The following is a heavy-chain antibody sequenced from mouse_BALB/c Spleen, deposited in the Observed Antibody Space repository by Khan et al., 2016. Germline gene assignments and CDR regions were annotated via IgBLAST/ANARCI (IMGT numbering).Heavy chain of an antibody. J-gene: IGHJ4*01. CDR3: ARVDYDGYYAMDY. D-gene: IGHD2-4*01. V-gene: IGHV1S34*01. CDR2: ISCYNGAT. Sequence: LVKTGASVKISCKASGYSFTGYYIHWVKQSHGKGLEWIGYISCYNGATNYNQKFRGKATFTVDTSSSTAYMQFNSLTPEDSAVYYCARVDYDGYYAMDYWGQGTSVTVSS. CDR1: GYSFTGYY.